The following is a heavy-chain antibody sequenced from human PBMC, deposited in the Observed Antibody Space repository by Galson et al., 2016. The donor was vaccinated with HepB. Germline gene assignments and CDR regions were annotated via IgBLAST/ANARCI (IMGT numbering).Heavy chain of an antibody. CDR2: INPDGSQR. V-gene: IGHV3-7*01. CDR1: GFTFSSSW. Sequence: SLRLSCADSGFTFSSSWMSWVRQAPGKGLEWLAKINPDGSQRDYRDSVKGRFTISRDNAQNSLYLQMNSLRDEDTAVYYCAREHIYCFDYWGQGALVTVSS. CDR3: AREHIYCFDY. J-gene: IGHJ4*02.